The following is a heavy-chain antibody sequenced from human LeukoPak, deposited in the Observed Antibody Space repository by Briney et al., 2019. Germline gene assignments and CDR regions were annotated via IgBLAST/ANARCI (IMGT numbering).Heavy chain of an antibody. D-gene: IGHD6-13*01. CDR2: IRQDGDTK. J-gene: IGHJ4*02. CDR1: GYPFNAYW. CDR3: ARSLPYGTTWYGRSDF. Sequence: PGGSLRLSCAASGYPFNAYWMTWVRQAPGKGLEWVPNIRQDGDTKYYVDSVKGRFTISRDNAMNSLYLQMNSLRAEDTAIYYCARSLPYGTTWYGRSDFWGQGTLVTVSS. V-gene: IGHV3-7*03.